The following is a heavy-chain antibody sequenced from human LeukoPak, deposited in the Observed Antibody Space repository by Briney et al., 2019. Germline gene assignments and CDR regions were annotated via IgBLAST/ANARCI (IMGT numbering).Heavy chain of an antibody. J-gene: IGHJ3*02. D-gene: IGHD2-2*01. CDR3: AKSRHVVPAAHGDAFDI. V-gene: IGHV3-9*01. CDR1: GFTFDDYA. CDR2: ISWNSGSI. Sequence: PGGSLRLSCAASGFTFDDYAMHWVRQAPGKGLEWVSGISWNSGSIGYADSVKGRFTISRDNAKNSLYLQMNSLRAEDTALYYCAKSRHVVPAAHGDAFDIWGQGTMVTVSS.